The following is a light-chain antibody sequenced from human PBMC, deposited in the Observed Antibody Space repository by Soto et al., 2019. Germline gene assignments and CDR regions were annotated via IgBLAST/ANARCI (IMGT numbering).Light chain of an antibody. V-gene: IGLV2-14*01. CDR3: SSYTSSSPLV. CDR2: DVS. CDR1: SSDVGGYNY. Sequence: QSALTQPASVSGSPGQSITISCTGTSSDVGGYNYVSWYQQHPGKAPKLMIYDVSNRPSGVSNRFSGSKSGNTASLTISGPQAEDGADYYCSSYTSSSPLVFGTGTKVTVL. J-gene: IGLJ1*01.